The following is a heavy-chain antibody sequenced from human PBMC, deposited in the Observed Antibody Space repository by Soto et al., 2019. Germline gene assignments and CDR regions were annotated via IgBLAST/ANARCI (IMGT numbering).Heavy chain of an antibody. CDR3: ARDEYYDSNNWFDT. J-gene: IGHJ5*02. Sequence: QVQLQESGPRLVKPSETLSLSCTVSGGSIKNYYWSWIRQPAGKGLEWIGRIYTTGSTNYNASLKSRVSMSGDTSNNQFSLRLRSVTAADTAVYYCARDEYYDSNNWFDTWGQGTLVTVSS. CDR2: IYTTGST. CDR1: GGSIKNYY. D-gene: IGHD3-22*01. V-gene: IGHV4-4*07.